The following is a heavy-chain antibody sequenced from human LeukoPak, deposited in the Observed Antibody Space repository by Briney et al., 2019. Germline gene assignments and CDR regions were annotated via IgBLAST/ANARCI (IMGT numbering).Heavy chain of an antibody. CDR2: MNPNSGNT. D-gene: IGHD2-2*01. CDR1: GYTFTSYD. CDR3: ARGFPYCSSTSCPPFGGMDV. V-gene: IGHV1-8*01. J-gene: IGHJ6*02. Sequence: ASVKVSCKASGYTFTSYDINWVRQATGQGLELMGWMNPNSGNTGYAQKFQGRVTMTMNTSISTAYMELSSLGSEDTAVYYCARGFPYCSSTSCPPFGGMDVWGQGTTVTVSS.